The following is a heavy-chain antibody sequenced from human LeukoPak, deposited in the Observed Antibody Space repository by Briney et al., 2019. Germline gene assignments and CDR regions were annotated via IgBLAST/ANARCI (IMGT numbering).Heavy chain of an antibody. D-gene: IGHD2-21*02. V-gene: IGHV4-39*01. CDR1: GGSISSSSYY. Sequence: SETLSLTCTVSGGSISSSSYYWGWIRKPPGKGLEWIGSIYYSGSTYYNPSLKSRVTISVDTSKNQFSLKLSSVTAADTAVYYCARIKATVTAFKFDYWGQGTLVTVSS. CDR3: ARIKATVTAFKFDY. CDR2: IYYSGST. J-gene: IGHJ4*02.